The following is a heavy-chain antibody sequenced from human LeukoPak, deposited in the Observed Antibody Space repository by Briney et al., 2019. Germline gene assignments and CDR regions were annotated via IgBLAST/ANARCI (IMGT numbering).Heavy chain of an antibody. Sequence: AGGSLRLSCAVSGFTFSRYSMNWVRQAQGKGLEWVSFISTSSSYIYYADSVKGRFTISRDNAKNSLYLQMNSLRAEDTAVYYCARDGSIPWGYYMDVWGKGTTVTISS. V-gene: IGHV3-21*01. CDR3: ARDGSIPWGYYMDV. CDR1: GFTFSRYS. CDR2: ISTSSSYI. J-gene: IGHJ6*03. D-gene: IGHD2-2*02.